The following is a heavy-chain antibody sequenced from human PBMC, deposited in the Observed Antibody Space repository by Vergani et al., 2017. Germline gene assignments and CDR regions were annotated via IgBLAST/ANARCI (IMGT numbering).Heavy chain of an antibody. Sequence: QVQLVQSGAEVKKPGASVKVSCKASGYTFTSYYMHWVRQAPGQGLEWMGIINPSGGSTSYAQKFQGRVTMTRDTSTSTVYMELSSLRSEDTAVYYCARVSCSSTSCYEHGMDVWGQGTMVTVSS. V-gene: IGHV1-46*01. CDR3: ARVSCSSTSCYEHGMDV. CDR1: GYTFTSYY. CDR2: INPSGGST. D-gene: IGHD2-2*01. J-gene: IGHJ6*02.